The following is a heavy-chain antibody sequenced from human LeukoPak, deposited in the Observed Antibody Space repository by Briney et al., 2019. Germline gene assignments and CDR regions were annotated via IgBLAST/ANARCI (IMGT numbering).Heavy chain of an antibody. CDR2: IWYDGSNK. V-gene: IGHV3-33*01. CDR1: GFTFSSYG. D-gene: IGHD6-19*01. J-gene: IGHJ6*02. CDR3: ARDLSPRGYSSGWYYYYGMDV. Sequence: PGGSLRLPCAASGFTFSSYGMHWVRQAPGKGLEWVAVIWYDGSNKYYADSVKGRFTISRDNSKNTLYLQMNSLRAEDTAVYYCARDLSPRGYSSGWYYYYGMDVWGQGTTVTVSS.